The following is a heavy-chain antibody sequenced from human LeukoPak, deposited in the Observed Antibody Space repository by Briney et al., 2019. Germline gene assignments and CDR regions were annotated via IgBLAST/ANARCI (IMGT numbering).Heavy chain of an antibody. CDR1: GGTFSSYA. Sequence: ASVKVSCKASGGTFSSYAISWVRQAPGQGLEWMGWINTNTENPTYAQGLTGRFVFSLDTSVSTAYLQISSLKAEDTAVYYCARDSATNFDYWGQGTLVTVSS. CDR3: ARDSATNFDY. V-gene: IGHV7-4-1*02. D-gene: IGHD2/OR15-2a*01. J-gene: IGHJ4*02. CDR2: INTNTENP.